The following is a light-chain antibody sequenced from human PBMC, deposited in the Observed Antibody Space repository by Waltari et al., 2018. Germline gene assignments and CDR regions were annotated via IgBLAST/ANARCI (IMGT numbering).Light chain of an antibody. V-gene: IGLV1-44*01. CDR3: AVWDDSLSGPV. CDR2: SKT. CDR1: NSNIGSNT. J-gene: IGLJ3*02. Sequence: QSLLTQPPSASGTPGQRVTISCSGSNSNIGSNTVNWYQQVPGRAPKLLINSKTERPSGVPLRFTGSKSGTSASMDIRGLQPEDEAEYYCAVWDDSLSGPVFGGGTKLTVL.